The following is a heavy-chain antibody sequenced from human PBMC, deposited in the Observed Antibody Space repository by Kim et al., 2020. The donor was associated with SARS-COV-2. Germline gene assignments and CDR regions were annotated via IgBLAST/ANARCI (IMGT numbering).Heavy chain of an antibody. J-gene: IGHJ4*02. Sequence: SVKGRFTISRDDSKSIAYLQMNSLKTEDTAVYYCTARVTYYYDSSGYNDYWGQGTLVTVSS. CDR3: TARVTYYYDSSGYNDY. D-gene: IGHD3-22*01. V-gene: IGHV3-49*02.